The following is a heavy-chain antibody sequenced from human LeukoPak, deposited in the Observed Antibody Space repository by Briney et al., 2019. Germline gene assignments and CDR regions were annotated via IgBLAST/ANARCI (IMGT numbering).Heavy chain of an antibody. J-gene: IGHJ3*02. Sequence: PGGSLRLSCAASGFTFSSYDMNWVRQAPGKGLEWVSSISSSSSYIYYADSVKGRFTISRDNSKNTLYLQMNSLRAEDTAVYYCAKERGIDGRYYAFDIWGQGTMVTVSS. CDR2: ISSSSSYI. D-gene: IGHD3-10*01. V-gene: IGHV3-21*04. CDR1: GFTFSSYD. CDR3: AKERGIDGRYYAFDI.